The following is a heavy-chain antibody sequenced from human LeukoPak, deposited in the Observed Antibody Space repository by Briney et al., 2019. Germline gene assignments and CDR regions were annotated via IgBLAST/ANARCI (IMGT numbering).Heavy chain of an antibody. J-gene: IGHJ4*02. CDR2: INHSGST. CDR1: GFTFSNYA. D-gene: IGHD3-16*02. CDR3: ARAYVWGSYRYSPYYFDY. Sequence: GSLRLSCAASGFTFSNYAMSWVRQPPGKGLEWIGEINHSGSTNYNPSLKSRVTISVDTSKNQFSLKLSSVTAADTAVYYCARAYVWGSYRYSPYYFDYWGQGTLVTVSS. V-gene: IGHV4-34*01.